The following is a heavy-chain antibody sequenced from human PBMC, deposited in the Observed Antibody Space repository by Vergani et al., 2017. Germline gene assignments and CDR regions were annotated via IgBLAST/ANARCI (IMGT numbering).Heavy chain of an antibody. CDR1: GYTLTELS. Sequence: QVQLVQSGAEVKKPGASVKVSCKVSGYTLTELSMHWVRQAPGXGLEWMGGFDPEDGETIYAQKFQGRVTMTEDTSTDTAYMELSSLRSEDTAVYYCATDRGRYCSSTSCSNWFDPWGQGTLVTVSS. CDR3: ATDRGRYCSSTSCSNWFDP. V-gene: IGHV1-24*01. D-gene: IGHD2-2*01. J-gene: IGHJ5*02. CDR2: FDPEDGET.